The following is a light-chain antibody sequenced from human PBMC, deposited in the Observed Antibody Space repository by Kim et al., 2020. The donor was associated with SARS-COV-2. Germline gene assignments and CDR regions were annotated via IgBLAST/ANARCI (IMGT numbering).Light chain of an antibody. J-gene: IGKJ5*01. CDR1: QDVSRY. CDR2: DAS. Sequence: AAVGARVTIPCQASQDVSRYLNWYQQKPGKAPKLLIYDASNLETGVPSRFSGSGSGTHFTLTVTSLQPEDIATYYCQQYDDLPITFGQGTRLDIK. CDR3: QQYDDLPIT. V-gene: IGKV1-33*01.